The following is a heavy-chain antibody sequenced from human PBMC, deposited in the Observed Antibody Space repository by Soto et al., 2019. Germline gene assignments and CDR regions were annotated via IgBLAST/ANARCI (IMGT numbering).Heavy chain of an antibody. CDR2: ISYDGSNE. Sequence: GGSLRLCCAASGFTFSNFVMHWVRQAPGKGLEWVAVISYDGSNEYHADSVKGRFTISRDNSRNTLYLQMNSLRAGDTAVYYCARDRGSGMDVWGPGTTVTVSS. CDR1: GFTFSNFV. D-gene: IGHD3-16*01. CDR3: ARDRGSGMDV. V-gene: IGHV3-30*04. J-gene: IGHJ6*02.